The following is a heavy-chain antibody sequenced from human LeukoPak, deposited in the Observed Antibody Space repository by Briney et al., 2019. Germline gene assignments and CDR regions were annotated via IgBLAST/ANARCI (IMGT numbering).Heavy chain of an antibody. CDR2: ISSGSSYI. CDR3: ARQKYLRGPDVEHFDY. J-gene: IGHJ4*02. CDR1: GFTFSSYT. D-gene: IGHD5/OR15-5a*01. V-gene: IGHV3-21*01. Sequence: GGSLRLSCAASGFTFSSYTMNWVRQAPGKGLEWVSIISSGSSYIHYAGSVKGRFTISRDNAKNSLYLQMNSLRAEDTAVYYCARQKYLRGPDVEHFDYWGQGTLVTVSS.